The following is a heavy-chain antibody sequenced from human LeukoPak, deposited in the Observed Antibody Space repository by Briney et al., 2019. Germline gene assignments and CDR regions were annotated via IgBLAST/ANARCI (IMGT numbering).Heavy chain of an antibody. V-gene: IGHV1-8*01. D-gene: IGHD4-17*01. CDR1: GYTFTSYD. CDR2: MNPNSGNT. CDR3: ARDGGDYGDYFDY. J-gene: IGHJ4*02. Sequence: ASVKVSCKASGYTFTSYDINWVRQATGQGLEWMGWMNPNSGNTGYAQKFQGRVTMTRDTSTSTVYMELSSLRSEDTAVYYCARDGGDYGDYFDYWGQGTLVTVSS.